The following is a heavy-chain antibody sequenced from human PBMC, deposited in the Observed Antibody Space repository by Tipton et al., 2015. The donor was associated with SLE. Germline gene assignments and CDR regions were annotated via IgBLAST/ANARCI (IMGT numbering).Heavy chain of an antibody. CDR1: GGSITSGY. D-gene: IGHD3-16*01. CDR3: VRLPANRGFEGGFWYYGMDV. V-gene: IGHV4-59*08. Sequence: TLSLTCTVSGGSITSGYWSWIRQPPGKGPEWIGYIYDSGSTKYNPSLKSRVTISIDTSMNQFSLKLTSVTAADTAMYYCVRLPANRGFEGGFWYYGMDVWGQGTMVTVSS. J-gene: IGHJ6*02. CDR2: IYDSGST.